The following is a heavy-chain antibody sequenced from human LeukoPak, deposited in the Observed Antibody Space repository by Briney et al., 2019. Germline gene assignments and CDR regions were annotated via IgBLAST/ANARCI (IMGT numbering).Heavy chain of an antibody. CDR3: AKGVGAARPTRMVYFDY. CDR2: ISGSGGST. CDR1: GFTFSSYA. J-gene: IGHJ4*02. Sequence: GGSLRLSCAASGFTFSSYAMSWVRQAPGKGLEWVSAISGSGGSTYYADSVKGRFTISRDNSKNTLYLQVNSLRAEDTAVYYCAKGVGAARPTRMVYFDYWGQGTLVTVSS. D-gene: IGHD6-6*01. V-gene: IGHV3-23*01.